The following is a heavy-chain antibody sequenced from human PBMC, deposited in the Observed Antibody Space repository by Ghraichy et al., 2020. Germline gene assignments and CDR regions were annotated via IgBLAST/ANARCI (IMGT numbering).Heavy chain of an antibody. Sequence: SETLSLTCTVSGGSISSGSYYWSWIRQPAGKGLEWIGRIYTSGSTNYNPSLKSRVTISVDTSKNQFSLKLSSVTAADTAVYYCARGELAVAGRGAFDYWGQGTLVTVSS. CDR2: IYTSGST. CDR1: GGSISSGSYY. J-gene: IGHJ4*02. D-gene: IGHD6-19*01. CDR3: ARGELAVAGRGAFDY. V-gene: IGHV4-61*02.